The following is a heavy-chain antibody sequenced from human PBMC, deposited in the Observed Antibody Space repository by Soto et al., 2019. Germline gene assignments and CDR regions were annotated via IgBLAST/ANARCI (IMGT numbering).Heavy chain of an antibody. D-gene: IGHD3-22*01. CDR3: AKSDSSSSDFDY. V-gene: IGHV3-23*01. J-gene: IGHJ4*02. Sequence: GGSLRLSCAASGLTFGGYAMSWVRQAPGKGLEWVSAISGSGGSTYYADSVKGRFTISRDNSKNTLYLQMNTLRAEDTAVYYWAKSDSSSSDFDYWRQGTLVTVSS. CDR1: GLTFGGYA. CDR2: ISGSGGST.